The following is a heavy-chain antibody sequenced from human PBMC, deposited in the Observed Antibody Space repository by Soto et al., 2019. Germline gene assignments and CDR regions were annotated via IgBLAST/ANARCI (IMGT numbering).Heavy chain of an antibody. CDR2: IYYSGST. V-gene: IGHV4-31*03. Sequence: SETLSLTCTVSGGSISSGGYYWSWIRLHPGKGLEWIGYIYYSGSTYYNPSLKSRVTISVDTSKNQFSLKLSSVTAADTAVYYCAREELDIVVVPAAIRGWFDPWGQGTLVTVSS. D-gene: IGHD2-2*02. J-gene: IGHJ5*02. CDR3: AREELDIVVVPAAIRGWFDP. CDR1: GGSISSGGYY.